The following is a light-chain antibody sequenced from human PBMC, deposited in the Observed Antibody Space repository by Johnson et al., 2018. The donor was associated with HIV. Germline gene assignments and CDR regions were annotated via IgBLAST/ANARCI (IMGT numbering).Light chain of an antibody. CDR1: SSNIGNNY. Sequence: QSVLTQPPSVSAAPGQKVTISCSGSSSNIGNNYVSWYQQLPGTAPKLLIYENNKRPSGIPDRFSGSKSGTSATLGITGPQTGDEADYYCGTWDSSLSVYVFGTGTKVT. CDR3: GTWDSSLSVYV. J-gene: IGLJ1*01. CDR2: ENN. V-gene: IGLV1-51*02.